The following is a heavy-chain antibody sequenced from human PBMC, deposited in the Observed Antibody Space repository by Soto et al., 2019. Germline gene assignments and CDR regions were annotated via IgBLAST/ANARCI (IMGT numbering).Heavy chain of an antibody. V-gene: IGHV3-30*04. Sequence: PGGSLRLSCAASGFTFSNYAIHWVRQAPGKGLEWVAVLSFDGNNIHYADSVKGRFTVSRDNSRNTLFLQMNSLRPEDTALYYCARGPIGDAAMVTNYFGYWGQGTLVTVSS. J-gene: IGHJ4*02. D-gene: IGHD5-18*01. CDR1: GFTFSNYA. CDR3: ARGPIGDAAMVTNYFGY. CDR2: LSFDGNNI.